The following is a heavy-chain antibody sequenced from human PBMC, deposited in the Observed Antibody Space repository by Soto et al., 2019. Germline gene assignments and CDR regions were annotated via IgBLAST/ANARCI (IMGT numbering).Heavy chain of an antibody. J-gene: IGHJ3*02. CDR2: IIPIWGSA. D-gene: IGHD1-26*01. CDR3: ASRERVDAFDI. V-gene: IGHV1-69*01. CDR1: GGTFSSYA. Sequence: QVQLVQSGAEVKKPRSSVKVSCKASGGTFSSYAISWVRQAPGQGLEWMGGIIPIWGSANYAQKFQDRVTITADESTTTTYMELSSLRSEDAAVYYCASRERVDAFDIWGQGTMVTVSS.